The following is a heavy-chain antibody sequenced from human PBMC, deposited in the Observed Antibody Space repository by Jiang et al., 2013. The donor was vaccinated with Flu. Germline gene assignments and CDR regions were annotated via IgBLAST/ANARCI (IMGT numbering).Heavy chain of an antibody. V-gene: IGHV4-4*02. Sequence: SGSGLVKPSGTLSLTCAVSGGSISSSNWWSWVRQPPGKGLEWIGEIYHSGSTNYNPSLKSRVTISVDKSKNQFSLKLSSVTAADTAVYYCASPSAKGGGGSSWYFDYWGQGTLVTVSS. CDR2: IYHSGST. CDR1: GGSISSSNW. J-gene: IGHJ4*02. CDR3: ASPSAKGGGGSSWYFDY. D-gene: IGHD6-13*01.